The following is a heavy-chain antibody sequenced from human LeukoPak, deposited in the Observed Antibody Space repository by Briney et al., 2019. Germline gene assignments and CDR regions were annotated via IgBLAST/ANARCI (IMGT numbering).Heavy chain of an antibody. Sequence: PGGSLRLSCVASGFAVSNNYMTWVRQAPGKGLEWVSVIYSGGSTYYADSVKGRFTISRDNSKNTLYLQMNSLRAEDTAVYYCARAPPVVVTASGDYWGQGTLVTVSS. CDR2: IYSGGST. CDR3: ARAPPVVVTASGDY. D-gene: IGHD2-21*02. CDR1: GFAVSNNY. V-gene: IGHV3-53*01. J-gene: IGHJ4*02.